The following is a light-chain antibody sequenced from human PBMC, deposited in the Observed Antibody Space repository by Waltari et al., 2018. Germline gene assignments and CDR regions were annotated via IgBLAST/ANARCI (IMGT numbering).Light chain of an antibody. V-gene: IGKV3-15*01. CDR1: QSVSVN. Sequence: EIVMTQSPTTLSVSPGDTLTLSCRASQSVSVNLAWYQQKPGQPPRLFIYGPSTRATGVPARFSGSGSGTEFTLTISSLQSEDFAVYYCQQYNNWPLTFGGGTKVEIK. J-gene: IGKJ4*01. CDR3: QQYNNWPLT. CDR2: GPS.